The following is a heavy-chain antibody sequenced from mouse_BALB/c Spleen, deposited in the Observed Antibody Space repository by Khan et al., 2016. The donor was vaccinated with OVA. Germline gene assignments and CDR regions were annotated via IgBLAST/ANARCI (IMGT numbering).Heavy chain of an antibody. CDR3: SRGNYYGYYFDY. CDR1: GYSITSNYA. D-gene: IGHD1-1*01. CDR2: IRHSGST. J-gene: IGHJ2*01. V-gene: IGHV3-2*02. Sequence: EVQLVESGPGLVKPSQSLSLTCTVTGYSITSNYAWNWIRQFPGNKLEWMGFIRHSGSTTYNPSLKSRTSITRDTSTNQSSLQLKSVTTEDTATYYYSRGNYYGYYFDYWGQGTTLTVSS.